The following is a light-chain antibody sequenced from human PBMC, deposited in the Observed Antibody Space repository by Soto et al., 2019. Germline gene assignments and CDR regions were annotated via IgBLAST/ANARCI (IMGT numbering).Light chain of an antibody. V-gene: IGKV3-20*01. CDR2: GAS. Sequence: EIVLTQSPGTLSLSPGERATLSCRASQSISSTNLAWYQQKPGQAPRLLIYGASSRATGTPDRFSGSGSGTDFSLTISRLEPEDFAVYCCQHYGSSPRITFGQWTRLEIK. CDR1: QSISSTN. CDR3: QHYGSSPRIT. J-gene: IGKJ5*01.